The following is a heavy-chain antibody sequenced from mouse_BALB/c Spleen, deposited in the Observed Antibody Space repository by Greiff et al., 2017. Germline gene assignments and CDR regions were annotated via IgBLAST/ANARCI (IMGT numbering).Heavy chain of an antibody. CDR2: ISSGSSTI. D-gene: IGHD1-1*01. CDR3: ARGTVVASYYAMDY. J-gene: IGHJ4*01. CDR1: GFTFSSFG. Sequence: DVQLVESGGGLVQPGGSRKLSCAASGFTFSSFGMHWVRQAPEKGLEWVAYISSGSSTIYYADTVKGRFTISRDNPKNTLFLQMTSLRSEDTAMYYCARGTVVASYYAMDYWGQGTSVTVSS. V-gene: IGHV5-17*02.